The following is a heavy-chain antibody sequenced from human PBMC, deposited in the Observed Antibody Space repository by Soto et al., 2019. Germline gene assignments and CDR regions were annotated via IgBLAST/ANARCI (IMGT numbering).Heavy chain of an antibody. CDR3: ARPGRRGNFDY. D-gene: IGHD3-16*01. CDR1: GGSISSSSYY. Sequence: SETLSLTCTVSGGSISSSSYYWGWIRQPPGKGLEWIGSIYYSGSTYYNPSLKSRVTISVDTSKNQFSLKLSSVTAADTAVYYCARPGRRGNFDYWRQGTLGTVSS. CDR2: IYYSGST. J-gene: IGHJ4*02. V-gene: IGHV4-39*01.